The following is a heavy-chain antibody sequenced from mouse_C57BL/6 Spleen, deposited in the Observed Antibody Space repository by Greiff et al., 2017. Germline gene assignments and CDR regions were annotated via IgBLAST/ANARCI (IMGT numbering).Heavy chain of an antibody. D-gene: IGHD1-1*01. CDR1: GYTFTSYW. CDR3: VGTTVVVDY. V-gene: IGHV1-59*01. CDR2: IDPSDSYT. Sequence: QVQLKQPGAELVRPGTSVKLSCKASGYTFTSYWMHWVKQRPGQGLEWIGVIDPSDSYTNYNQKFKGKATLTVDTSSSTAYMQLSSLTSEDSAVYYCVGTTVVVDYWGQGTTLTVSS. J-gene: IGHJ2*01.